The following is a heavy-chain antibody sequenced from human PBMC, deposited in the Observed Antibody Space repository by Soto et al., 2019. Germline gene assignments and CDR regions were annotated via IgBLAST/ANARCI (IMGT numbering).Heavy chain of an antibody. D-gene: IGHD2-8*01. CDR1: GFTFSSYG. J-gene: IGHJ6*02. Sequence: PGGSLRLSCAASGFTFSSYGMHWVRQAPGKGLEWVAVISYDGSNKYYADSVKGRFTISRDNSKNTLYLQMNSLRAEDTAVYYCAKYGDCTNGVCYYYGMDLWGQGTTVTVSS. CDR3: AKYGDCTNGVCYYYGMDL. V-gene: IGHV3-30*18. CDR2: ISYDGSNK.